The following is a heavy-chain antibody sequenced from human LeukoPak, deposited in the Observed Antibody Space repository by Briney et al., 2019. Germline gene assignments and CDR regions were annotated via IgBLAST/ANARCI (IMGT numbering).Heavy chain of an antibody. D-gene: IGHD3-22*01. CDR2: ISYDGSNK. V-gene: IGHV3-30*18. CDR1: GFTFSSYG. CDR3: AKDRYYYDSSGYLGD. J-gene: IGHJ4*02. Sequence: GSLRLSCAASGFTFSSYGMHWVRQAPGKGLEWVAVISYDGSNKYYADSVKGRFTISRDNSKNTLYLQMNSLRAEDTAVYYCAKDRYYYDSSGYLGDWGQGTLVTVSS.